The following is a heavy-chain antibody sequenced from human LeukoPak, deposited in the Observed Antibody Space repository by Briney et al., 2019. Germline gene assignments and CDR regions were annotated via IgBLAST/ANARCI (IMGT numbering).Heavy chain of an antibody. CDR3: ARSGSWDNYYYYYMDV. CDR1: GFTFSSYS. CDR2: ISSSSSTI. D-gene: IGHD3-10*01. J-gene: IGHJ6*03. Sequence: TGGSLRLSCAASGFTFSSYSMNWVRQVPGKGLEWVSYISSSSSTIYYADSVKGRFTISRDNAKNSLYLQMNSLRAEDTAVYYCARSGSWDNYYYYYMDVWGKGTTVTVSS. V-gene: IGHV3-48*01.